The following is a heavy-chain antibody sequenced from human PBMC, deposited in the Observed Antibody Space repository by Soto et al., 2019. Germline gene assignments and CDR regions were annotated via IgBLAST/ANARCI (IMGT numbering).Heavy chain of an antibody. Sequence: GGSMRLSCAASGLNFSSYWMSWVRQATGKGLEWVANIKQDGSEKYYVDSVKGRFTISRDNAKNSLYLQMNSLRAEDTAVYYCANLGYCSSTSCSRKDAFDIWGQGTMVTVSS. CDR3: ANLGYCSSTSCSRKDAFDI. J-gene: IGHJ3*02. CDR1: GLNFSSYW. D-gene: IGHD2-2*01. CDR2: IKQDGSEK. V-gene: IGHV3-7*01.